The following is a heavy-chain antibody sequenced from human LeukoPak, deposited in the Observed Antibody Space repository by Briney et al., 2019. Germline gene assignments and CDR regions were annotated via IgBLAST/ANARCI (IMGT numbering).Heavy chain of an antibody. J-gene: IGHJ4*02. V-gene: IGHV1-2*02. CDR1: GYTFTGYY. D-gene: IGHD4-17*01. Sequence: ASVKLSCKASGYTFTGYYMHWVRQAPGQGRKWMGCINPNSGGTNYAQKFQGRVTMTRDTSNSAAYMELSRLRSDDTAVYYCARVRGYRDSGEVHGQLNYWGQGTLVTVSS. CDR3: ARVRGYRDSGEVHGQLNY. CDR2: INPNSGGT.